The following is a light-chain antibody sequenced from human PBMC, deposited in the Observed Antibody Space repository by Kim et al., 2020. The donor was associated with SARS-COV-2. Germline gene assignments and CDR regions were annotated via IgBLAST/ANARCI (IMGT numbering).Light chain of an antibody. J-gene: IGLJ3*02. Sequence: QSVLTQPPSASGTPGQRVTISCSGSSSNIVTNTINWYQHLPGTAPKLLIYSNNQRPSGVPDRFSGSKSGTSASLAISGLQSEDEADYYCAAWDDSLNGPVFGGGTQLTVL. V-gene: IGLV1-44*01. CDR1: SSNIVTNT. CDR2: SNN. CDR3: AAWDDSLNGPV.